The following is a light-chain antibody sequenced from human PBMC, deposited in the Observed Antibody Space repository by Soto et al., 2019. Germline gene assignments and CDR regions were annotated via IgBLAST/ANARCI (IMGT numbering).Light chain of an antibody. V-gene: IGKV1-39*01. CDR2: GAS. Sequence: DIHMTQSPSSLSPSAGDRVTLTCRASQSISRHLNWYQQKAGRAPRLLIYGASNLQSGVPSRFSGGGSGTEFTLTISSLLPEDFATYYCQQGYSNPVTFGQGTR. CDR3: QQGYSNPVT. J-gene: IGKJ5*01. CDR1: QSISRH.